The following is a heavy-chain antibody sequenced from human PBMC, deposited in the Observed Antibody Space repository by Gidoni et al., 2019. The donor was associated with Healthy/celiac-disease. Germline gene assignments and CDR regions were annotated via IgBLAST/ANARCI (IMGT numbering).Heavy chain of an antibody. CDR3: ARDGLGYCSGGSCYWYFDL. V-gene: IGHV5-51*01. J-gene: IGHJ2*01. CDR2: IYPGDSDT. D-gene: IGHD2-15*01. CDR1: GYSFTRSW. Sequence: EVQLVQSGAEVKKPGESATISCKGSGYSFTRSWIGLVRQMPGKGLEWMGIIYPGDSDTRYSPSFQGQVTISADKSISTAYLQWSSLKASDTAMYYCARDGLGYCSGGSCYWYFDLWGRGTLVTVSS.